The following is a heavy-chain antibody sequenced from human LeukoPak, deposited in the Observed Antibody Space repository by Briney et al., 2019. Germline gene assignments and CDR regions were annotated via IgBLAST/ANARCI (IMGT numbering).Heavy chain of an antibody. Sequence: GGSLRLSCAASGLTVSTNYMTWVRQAPGKGLEWVSVNYSGDSSYYADSVRGRFTISSDNSKNTLYPQMNSLRVEDTAVYYCARVGGELLSDAFDIWGQGTMVTVSS. J-gene: IGHJ3*02. CDR1: GLTVSTNY. V-gene: IGHV3-66*01. CDR3: ARVGGELLSDAFDI. CDR2: NYSGDSS. D-gene: IGHD3-10*01.